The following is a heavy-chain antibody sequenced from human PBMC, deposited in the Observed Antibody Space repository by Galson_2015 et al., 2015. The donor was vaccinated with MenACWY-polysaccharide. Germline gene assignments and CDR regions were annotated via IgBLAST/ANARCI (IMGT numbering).Heavy chain of an antibody. J-gene: IGHJ4*02. Sequence: SVKVSCKASGYTFTSNGISWVRQAPGQGLEWMGWISTYNGNTDNAQKFQGRVTMTTDTSTATAFMELRSLGSDDTAVYCCARDGSSSTAPRPSKYWGQGTLVTVSS. D-gene: IGHD6-6*01. CDR3: ARDGSSSTAPRPSKY. CDR1: GYTFTSNG. V-gene: IGHV1-18*01. CDR2: ISTYNGNT.